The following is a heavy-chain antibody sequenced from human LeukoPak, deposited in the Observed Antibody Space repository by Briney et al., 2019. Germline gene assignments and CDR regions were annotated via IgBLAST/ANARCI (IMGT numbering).Heavy chain of an antibody. J-gene: IGHJ4*02. CDR2: IIPIFGTA. V-gene: IGHV1-69*13. CDR1: GGTFSSYA. Sequence: ASVKVSCKASGGTFSSYAISWVRQAPGQGLERMGGIIPIFGTANYAQKFQGRVTITADESTSTAYMELSSLRSEDTAVYYCASQRREYSSSWPYYFDYWGQGTLVTVSS. CDR3: ASQRREYSSSWPYYFDY. D-gene: IGHD6-13*01.